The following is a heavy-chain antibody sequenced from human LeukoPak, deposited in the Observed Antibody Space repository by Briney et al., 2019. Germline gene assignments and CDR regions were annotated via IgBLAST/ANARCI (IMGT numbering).Heavy chain of an antibody. D-gene: IGHD2-21*02. CDR2: IIPIFGTA. V-gene: IGHV1-69*13. Sequence: GASVKVSCKASGGTFSSYAISWVRQAPGQGLEWMGGIIPIFGTANYAQKFQGRVTITADESTSTAYMGLSSLRSEDTAVYYCSLAYCGGDCYEAFDIWGQGTMVTVSS. CDR3: SLAYCGGDCYEAFDI. CDR1: GGTFSSYA. J-gene: IGHJ3*02.